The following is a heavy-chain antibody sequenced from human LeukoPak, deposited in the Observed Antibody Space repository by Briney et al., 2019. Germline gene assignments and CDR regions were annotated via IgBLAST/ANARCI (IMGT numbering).Heavy chain of an antibody. CDR1: GLTLSRYA. CDR3: VKKVYYYMDV. Sequence: PGGSLRLSYAASGLTLSRYAVNWARQAPGRGLEWVSYISPSGDSTVYAESVKGRFTISRDNSKNMLYLQMDSLRAEDTAIYYCVKKVYYYMDVWGKGTTVTVSS. J-gene: IGHJ6*03. CDR2: ISPSGDST. V-gene: IGHV3-23*01.